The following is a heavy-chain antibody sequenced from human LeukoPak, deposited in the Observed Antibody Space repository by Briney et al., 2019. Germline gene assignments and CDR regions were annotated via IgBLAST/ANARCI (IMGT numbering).Heavy chain of an antibody. CDR1: GFTVSSNS. CDR3: AKVRWDNSGWYYLDY. V-gene: IGHV3-53*01. CDR2: IYSDNT. Sequence: GGSLRLSCTVSGFTVSSNSMSWVRQAPGKGLEWVSFIYSDNTHYSDSVKGRFTISRDNSKNTLYLQMNSLRAEDTAVYYCAKVRWDNSGWYYLDYWGQGTLVTVSS. J-gene: IGHJ4*02. D-gene: IGHD6-19*01.